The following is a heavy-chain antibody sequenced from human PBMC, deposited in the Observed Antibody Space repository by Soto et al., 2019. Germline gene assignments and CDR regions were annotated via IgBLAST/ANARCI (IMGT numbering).Heavy chain of an antibody. CDR3: AKEPWFGELLYGHSPGSI. V-gene: IGHV3-30*18. Sequence: QVQLVESGGGVVQPGRSLRLSCAASGFTFSSYGMHWVRQAPGKGLEWVAVISYDGSNKYYADSVKGRFTISRDNSKNTLYLQMNSLRAEDTAVYYCAKEPWFGELLYGHSPGSIWGQGTLVTVSS. CDR1: GFTFSSYG. J-gene: IGHJ4*02. CDR2: ISYDGSNK. D-gene: IGHD3-10*01.